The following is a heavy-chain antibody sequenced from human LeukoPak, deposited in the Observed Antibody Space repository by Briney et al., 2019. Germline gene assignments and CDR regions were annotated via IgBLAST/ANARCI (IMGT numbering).Heavy chain of an antibody. V-gene: IGHV3-7*01. Sequence: GGSLTLSCAASGFTFSRYWMTWVRESPGKGLEWVANINQDGSEKYYGDSVTGRFTISRDNAENSLFLQMNSLRADDTGVYYCARAREAPANVFPDHWGQGVVVTVSS. J-gene: IGHJ4*02. CDR2: INQDGSEK. CDR1: GFTFSRYW. CDR3: ARAREAPANVFPDH. D-gene: IGHD2-15*01.